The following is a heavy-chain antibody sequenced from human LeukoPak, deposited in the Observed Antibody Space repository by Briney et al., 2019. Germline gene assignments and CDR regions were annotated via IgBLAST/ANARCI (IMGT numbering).Heavy chain of an antibody. CDR2: IYHSGST. Sequence: SPETLSLTCTVSGDSISNYCWSWIRQPPGKGLEWIGSIYHSGSTYYNPSLKSRVTISVDTSKNQFSLKLSSVTAADTAVYYCARLGVGAIDYWGQGTLVTVSS. CDR1: GDSISNYC. D-gene: IGHD1-26*01. CDR3: ARLGVGAIDY. J-gene: IGHJ4*02. V-gene: IGHV4-59*08.